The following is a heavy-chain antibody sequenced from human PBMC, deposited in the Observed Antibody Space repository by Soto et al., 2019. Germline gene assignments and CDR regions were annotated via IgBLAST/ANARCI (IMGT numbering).Heavy chain of an antibody. J-gene: IGHJ6*02. Sequence: QITLKESGPTLVKPTQTLTLTCTFSGFSLSTSGGGVGWIRQPPGKALEWLALIYWNDDKRYSPSLKSRLTITKDTSKNQVVLTMTNMDPVDTATYYCAHGSPRLRYCSSTSCYTEGYGMDVWGQGTTVTVSS. CDR3: AHGSPRLRYCSSTSCYTEGYGMDV. CDR1: GFSLSTSGGG. V-gene: IGHV2-5*01. D-gene: IGHD2-2*02. CDR2: IYWNDDK.